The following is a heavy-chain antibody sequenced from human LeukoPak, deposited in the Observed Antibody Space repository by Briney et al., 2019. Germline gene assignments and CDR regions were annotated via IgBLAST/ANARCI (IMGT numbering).Heavy chain of an antibody. CDR3: ARYNNGWYYFDY. CDR2: IYYSGST. J-gene: IGHJ4*02. D-gene: IGHD6-19*01. CDR1: GGSISSYY. Sequence: TLSLTCTVSGGSISSYYWSWIRQPPGKGLEWIGYIYYSGSTNYNPSLKSRVTISVDTSKNQFSLKLSSVTAADTAVYYCARYNNGWYYFDYWGQGTLVTVSS. V-gene: IGHV4-59*01.